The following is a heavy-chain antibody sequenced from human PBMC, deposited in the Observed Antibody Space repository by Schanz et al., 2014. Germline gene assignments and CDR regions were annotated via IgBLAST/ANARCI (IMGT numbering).Heavy chain of an antibody. V-gene: IGHV1-18*01. CDR2: IGGSDGNT. J-gene: IGHJ4*02. D-gene: IGHD1-26*01. Sequence: QVLLVQSGAEIKEPGASVKVSCKASGYTFTRSGISWVRQAPGQGLEWMGWIGGSDGNTNFAQKFQGRVTMTTDTSTSTAYMELRSLSSDDTAVYYCARGSGELLGFGYWGQGTLVSVSS. CDR3: ARGSGELLGFGY. CDR1: GYTFTRSG.